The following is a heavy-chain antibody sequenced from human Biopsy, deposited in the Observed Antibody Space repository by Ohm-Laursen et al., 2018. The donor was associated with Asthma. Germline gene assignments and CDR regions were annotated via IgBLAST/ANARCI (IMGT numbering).Heavy chain of an antibody. CDR3: ASDFPKDYVRYNFQF. D-gene: IGHD4-17*01. CDR2: HDHEEGGT. J-gene: IGHJ4*02. Sequence: SVKVSCKASGGMFGNYAISWVRQAPGLGLEWMGGHDHEEGGTVNARRFQGRVTMTEGTSTDTAYMELSSLSSDDTAVYYCASDFPKDYVRYNFQFWGQGTLVTVSS. V-gene: IGHV1-24*01. CDR1: GGMFGNYA.